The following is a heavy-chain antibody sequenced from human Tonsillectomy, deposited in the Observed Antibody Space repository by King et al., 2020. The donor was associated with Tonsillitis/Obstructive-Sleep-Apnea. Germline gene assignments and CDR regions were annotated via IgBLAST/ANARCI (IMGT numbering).Heavy chain of an antibody. Sequence: VQLVESGGGVVQPGRSLRLSCTASGFTFNRYSIHWVRQAPGKGLEWVALISYDGSNAYYAHSVEGRFAISRDNSKNTVYLQMIGLRTEDTAVYYCTRASYGSNSVYFDHWGQGTLVTVSS. D-gene: IGHD4-23*01. CDR2: ISYDGSNA. CDR3: TRASYGSNSVYFDH. J-gene: IGHJ4*02. V-gene: IGHV3-30*09. CDR1: GFTFNRYS.